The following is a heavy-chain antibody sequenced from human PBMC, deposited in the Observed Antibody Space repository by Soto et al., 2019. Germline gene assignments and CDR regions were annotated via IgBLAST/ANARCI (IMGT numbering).Heavy chain of an antibody. D-gene: IGHD4-17*01. CDR2: IYYSGST. CDR3: ASQGDHDYVDWNAFDI. CDR1: GGSISSGGYY. J-gene: IGHJ3*02. V-gene: IGHV4-31*03. Sequence: QVQLQESGPGLVKPSQTLSLTCTVSGGSISSGGYYWSWIRQHPGKGLEWIGYIYYSGSTYYNPSLKSRVTISVDTSKNQFSLKLSSVTAADTAVYYCASQGDHDYVDWNAFDIWGQGTMVTVSS.